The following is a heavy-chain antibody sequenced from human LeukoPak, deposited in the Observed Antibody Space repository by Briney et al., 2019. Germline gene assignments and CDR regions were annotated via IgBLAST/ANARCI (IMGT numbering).Heavy chain of an antibody. CDR2: ISGNGRST. J-gene: IGHJ3*01. D-gene: IGHD2-15*01. V-gene: IGHV3-64*01. CDR3: TRDIGRLRGDAFDF. Sequence: GGSLRLSCTASGLTFSTYATHWVRQAPGKGLEYVSGISGNGRSTFYGSSVKGRFTVSRDNSKDTLYLQMGSLRVEDMAVYYCTRDIGRLRGDAFDFWGQGTMVTVSS. CDR1: GLTFSTYA.